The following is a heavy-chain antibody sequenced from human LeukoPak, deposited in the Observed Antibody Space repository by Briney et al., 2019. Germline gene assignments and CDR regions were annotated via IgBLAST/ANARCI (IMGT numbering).Heavy chain of an antibody. CDR1: GYTFGSYG. CDR2: ISAYNGDT. D-gene: IGHD3-22*01. V-gene: IGHV1-18*01. CDR3: ARDGAYYDSSRYYYAVGDDY. Sequence: ASVKVSCKASGYTFGSYGIAWVRQAPGQGLEWMGWISAYNGDTNYAQKVQGRVTMTTDTPTSTAYMELRSLRSDDTAVYYCARDGAYYDSSRYYYAVGDDYWGQGTLVTVSS. J-gene: IGHJ4*02.